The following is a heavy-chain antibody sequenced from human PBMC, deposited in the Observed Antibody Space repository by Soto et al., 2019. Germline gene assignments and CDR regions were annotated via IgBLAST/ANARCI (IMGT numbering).Heavy chain of an antibody. V-gene: IGHV4-61*01. CDR1: GGSVNTDSYY. D-gene: IGHD5-12*01. J-gene: IGHJ4*02. CDR3: ARGYAAPRAAD. Sequence: KTSETLSLTCSVSGGSVNTDSYYWSWIRQPPGKGLEWIGYIYYDGNSNHNPSLKSRVTISVDTSKNQFSLKLSSVTAADTAVYYCARGYAAPRAADWGQGTLVTVSS. CDR2: IYYDGNS.